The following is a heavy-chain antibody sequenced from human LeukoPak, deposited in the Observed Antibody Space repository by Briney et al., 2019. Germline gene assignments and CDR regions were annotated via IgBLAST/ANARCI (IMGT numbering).Heavy chain of an antibody. D-gene: IGHD2-2*01. V-gene: IGHV3-23*01. J-gene: IGHJ4*02. Sequence: GGSLRLSCAASGFTFSTYDMSWVRQAPGKGLEWVSLISGSGGSTYYTDSVKGRFTISRDNSKNTLYLQMNSLRVDDTGVYYCAKGGASCFDYWGQGNLVTVSS. CDR3: AKGGASCFDY. CDR2: ISGSGGST. CDR1: GFTFSTYD.